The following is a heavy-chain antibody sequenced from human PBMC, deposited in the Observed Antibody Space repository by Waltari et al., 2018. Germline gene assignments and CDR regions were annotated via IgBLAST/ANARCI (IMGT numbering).Heavy chain of an antibody. Sequence: QVQLQQWGAGLLKSSETLSLTCAVYGGSFRGYYGSWIRQPPGKELEWIGEIHPSGSTDYKSSLQSRVTIMLDTSKNHLSLKLTSVTAADTAVYYCARGLDNAKTGYWGQGTLVTVSS. D-gene: IGHD1-20*01. CDR1: GGSFRGYY. CDR2: IHPSGST. V-gene: IGHV4-34*01. CDR3: ARGLDNAKTGY. J-gene: IGHJ4*02.